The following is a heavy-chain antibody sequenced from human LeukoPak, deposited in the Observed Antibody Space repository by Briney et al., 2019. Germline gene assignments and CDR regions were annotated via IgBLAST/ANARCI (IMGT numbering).Heavy chain of an antibody. D-gene: IGHD4-23*01. CDR3: ARGRDSGGSDY. V-gene: IGHV3-64*02. J-gene: IGHJ4*02. CDR2: ITSNGAST. CDR1: GFTFSSYA. Sequence: QTGGSLRLPCAASGFTFSSYAMHWVRQAPGKGLEYVSAITSNGASTYYADSAKGRFTISRDNSKNTLYLQMGSLRAEDMGVYYCARGRDSGGSDYWGQGTLVTVSS.